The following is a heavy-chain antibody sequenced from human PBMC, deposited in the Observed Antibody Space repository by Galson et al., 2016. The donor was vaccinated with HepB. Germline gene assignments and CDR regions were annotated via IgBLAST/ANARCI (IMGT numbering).Heavy chain of an antibody. CDR1: GGSISNAGYY. Sequence: TLSLTCTVSGGSISNAGYYWSWIRRHPGKGPEWIGYIYYSGNTYYNPSLKSRVTISVDTSKNQFSLRLTSVTAADTAVYYCARCQFNYYGSGLFDPWGQGTLVTVSS. CDR3: ARCQFNYYGSGLFDP. V-gene: IGHV4-31*03. J-gene: IGHJ5*02. CDR2: IYYSGNT. D-gene: IGHD3-10*01.